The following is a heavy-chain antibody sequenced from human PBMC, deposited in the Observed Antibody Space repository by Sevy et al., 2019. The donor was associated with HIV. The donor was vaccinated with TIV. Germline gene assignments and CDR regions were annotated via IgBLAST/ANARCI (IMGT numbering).Heavy chain of an antibody. Sequence: GGSLRLSCAATGFTFSSYSMNWVRQAPGKGLEWVSSISRSSSYIYYADSVKGRFTISGDKAKNSLYLQMNSLRAEDTAVYYCARDPHSSSWPYYFHYWGQGTLVTVSS. CDR1: GFTFSSYS. J-gene: IGHJ4*02. D-gene: IGHD6-13*01. CDR2: ISRSSSYI. V-gene: IGHV3-21*01. CDR3: ARDPHSSSWPYYFHY.